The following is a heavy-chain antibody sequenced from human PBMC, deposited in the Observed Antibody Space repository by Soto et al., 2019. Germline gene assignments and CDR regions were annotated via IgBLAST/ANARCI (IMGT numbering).Heavy chain of an antibody. V-gene: IGHV1-69*01. CDR2: IIPIFGTA. D-gene: IGHD3-22*01. CDR3: ARDRGYYDSSGEFDAFDI. CDR1: GGTFSSYA. Sequence: QVQLVQSGAEVKKPGSSVKVSCKASGGTFSSYAISWVRQAPGQGLEWMGGIIPIFGTANYAQKFQGRVTITGDESTSTAYMELSSLRSEDTAVYYCARDRGYYDSSGEFDAFDIWGQGTMVTVSS. J-gene: IGHJ3*02.